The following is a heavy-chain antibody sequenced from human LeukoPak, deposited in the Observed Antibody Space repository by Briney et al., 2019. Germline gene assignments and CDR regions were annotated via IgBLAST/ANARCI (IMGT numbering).Heavy chain of an antibody. Sequence: SETLSLTCTVSGGSISSSSYYWGWIRQPPGKGLEWIGSIYYSGSTYYNPSLKSRVTISVDTSKNQFSLKLSSVTAADTAVYYCARERQWLVLYNWFDPWGQGTRVTVSS. CDR1: GGSISSSSYY. CDR2: IYYSGST. V-gene: IGHV4-39*07. CDR3: ARERQWLVLYNWFDP. D-gene: IGHD6-19*01. J-gene: IGHJ5*02.